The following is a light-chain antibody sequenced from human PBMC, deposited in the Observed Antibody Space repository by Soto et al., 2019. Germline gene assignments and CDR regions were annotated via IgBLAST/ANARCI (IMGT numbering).Light chain of an antibody. V-gene: IGKV4-1*01. CDR3: QQYYSIPQT. J-gene: IGKJ1*01. CDR2: WAS. Sequence: DIVMTQSPDSLAVSLGERATINCKSSQSVLYTSNNKNYLAWYQQKPGQPPKLLIYWASTREPGVPDRFSGSGSGTDFTLTISSLQAEDVAVYYCQQYYSIPQTFGQGTKVEIK. CDR1: QSVLYTSNNKNY.